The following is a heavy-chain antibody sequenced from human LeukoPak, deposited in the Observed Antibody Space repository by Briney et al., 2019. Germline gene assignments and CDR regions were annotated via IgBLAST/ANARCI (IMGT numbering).Heavy chain of an antibody. J-gene: IGHJ4*02. Sequence: SETLSLTCAVYGGSFSGYYWSWIRQPPGKGLEWIGEINHSGSTDYNPSLKSRVTISVDTSKNQFSLKLSSVTAADTAVYYCARGQMTGTKRWLQLFDYWGQGTLVTVSS. CDR3: ARGQMTGTKRWLQLFDY. D-gene: IGHD5-24*01. V-gene: IGHV4-34*01. CDR1: GGSFSGYY. CDR2: INHSGST.